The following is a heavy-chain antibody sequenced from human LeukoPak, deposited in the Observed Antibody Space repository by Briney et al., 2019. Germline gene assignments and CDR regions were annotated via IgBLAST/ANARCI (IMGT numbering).Heavy chain of an antibody. V-gene: IGHV4-38-2*02. CDR1: GYSISSGYQ. CDR2: IYHSGSA. J-gene: IGHJ5*02. CDR3: ARDPRWLTPDCTSTSCYENYFDP. D-gene: IGHD2-2*01. Sequence: SETLSLICGVSGYSISSGYQWAWIRQSPGKGLEWIGSIYHSGSAHYNPSLKSRVTISVETSKNQFSLNMYSVTAADTAVYYCARDPRWLTPDCTSTSCYENYFDPWGQGTLVTVPS.